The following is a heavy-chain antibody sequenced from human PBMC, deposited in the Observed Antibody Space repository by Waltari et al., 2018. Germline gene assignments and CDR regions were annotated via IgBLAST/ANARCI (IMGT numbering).Heavy chain of an antibody. V-gene: IGHV3-23*01. CDR2: ISGTGGIT. D-gene: IGHD6-19*01. J-gene: IGHJ2*01. CDR1: VFPFNSYA. Sequence: EVNLLESGGDLVQPGGSLRLSCGASVFPFNSYAMSWVRQAPGKGLECVSTISGTGGITSYADSVEGRFTISRDNSKNTLYLQMNSLRAGDTAVYYCARAPVAGSWYFDLWGRGTLVTVSS. CDR3: ARAPVAGSWYFDL.